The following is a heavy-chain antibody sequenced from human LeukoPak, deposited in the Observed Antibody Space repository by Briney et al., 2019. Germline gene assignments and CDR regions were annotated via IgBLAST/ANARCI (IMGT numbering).Heavy chain of an antibody. CDR3: ARVPGVNMIETYFDY. J-gene: IGHJ4*02. CDR2: IYPGDPDT. CDR1: GYSFTSYW. V-gene: IGHV5-51*01. Sequence: GESLKIPCKGSGYSFTSYWLGWVRQMPGKGLEWMGIIYPGDPDTRYSPSFQGQVTISADKSISTAYLQWSSLKASDIAMYYCARVPGVNMIETYFDYWGQGTLVTVSS. D-gene: IGHD3-22*01.